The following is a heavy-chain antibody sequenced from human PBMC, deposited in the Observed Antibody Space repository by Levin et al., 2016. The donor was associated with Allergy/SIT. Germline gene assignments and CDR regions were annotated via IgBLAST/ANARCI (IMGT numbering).Heavy chain of an antibody. CDR3: ARDTYYYKSSGVDGMDV. D-gene: IGHD3-22*01. Sequence: ASVKVSCKTFGYNFNVYDISWVRQAPGQGLEWMGWISPNNGDTNYAQKFRGRVTMTREASISTAYMELTSLRSDDTAVYYCARDTYYYKSSGVDGMDVWGQGTTVTVSS. J-gene: IGHJ6*02. CDR2: ISPNNGDT. V-gene: IGHV1-2*02. CDR1: GYNFNVYD.